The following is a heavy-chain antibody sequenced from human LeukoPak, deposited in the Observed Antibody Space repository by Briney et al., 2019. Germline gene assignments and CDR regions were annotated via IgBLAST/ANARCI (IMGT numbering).Heavy chain of an antibody. D-gene: IGHD4-17*01. CDR1: GFTFSNAW. J-gene: IGHJ4*02. CDR3: ARVQTNGYGDPLDY. CDR2: IYHSGST. V-gene: IGHV4-4*02. Sequence: GSLRLSCATSGFTFSNAWMTWVRQPPGKGLEWIGEIYHSGSTNYNPSLKSRVTISVDKSKNQFSLKLSSVTAADTAVYYCARVQTNGYGDPLDYWGQGTLVTVSS.